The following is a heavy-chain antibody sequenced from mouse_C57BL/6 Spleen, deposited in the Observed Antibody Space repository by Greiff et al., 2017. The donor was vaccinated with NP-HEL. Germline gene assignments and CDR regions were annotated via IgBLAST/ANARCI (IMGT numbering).Heavy chain of an antibody. CDR3: ASSGAWFAY. CDR1: GYTFTSYW. J-gene: IGHJ3*01. D-gene: IGHD3-2*02. Sequence: QVQLKESGAELAKPGASVKLSCKASGYTFTSYWMHWVKQRPGQGLEWIGYINPSSGYTKYNEKFKSKATLTVDKPSSTAYMQLSSLTSEDSAVYYCASSGAWFAYWGQGTLVTVSA. CDR2: INPSSGYT. V-gene: IGHV1-7*01.